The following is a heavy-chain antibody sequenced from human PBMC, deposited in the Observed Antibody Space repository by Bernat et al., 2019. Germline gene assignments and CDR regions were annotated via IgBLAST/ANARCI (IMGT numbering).Heavy chain of an antibody. V-gene: IGHV4-31*03. Sequence: QVQLQESGPGLVKPSQTLSLTCTVSGGSISSGGYYWSWIRQHPGKGLEWIGYIYYSGSTYYNPSLKSRVTISVDTSKNQFSLKLSSVTAVDTAVYYCARVDDWNYVGWFDPWGQGTLVTVSS. D-gene: IGHD1-7*01. J-gene: IGHJ5*02. CDR2: IYYSGST. CDR3: ARVDDWNYVGWFDP. CDR1: GGSISSGGYY.